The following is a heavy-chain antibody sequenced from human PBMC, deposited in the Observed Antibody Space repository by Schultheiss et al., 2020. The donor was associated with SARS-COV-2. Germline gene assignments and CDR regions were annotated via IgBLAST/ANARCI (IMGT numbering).Heavy chain of an antibody. CDR3: ARDAPKAAAGKWGYYYYGMDV. J-gene: IGHJ6*02. CDR1: GGSISSYY. D-gene: IGHD6-13*01. V-gene: IGHV4-4*07. CDR2: IYTSGST. Sequence: SETLSLTCTVSGGSISSYYWSWIRQPAGKGLEWIGRIYTSGSTNYNPSLKSRVTMSVDTSKNQFSLKLSSVTAADTAVYYCARDAPKAAAGKWGYYYYGMDVWGQGTTVTVSS.